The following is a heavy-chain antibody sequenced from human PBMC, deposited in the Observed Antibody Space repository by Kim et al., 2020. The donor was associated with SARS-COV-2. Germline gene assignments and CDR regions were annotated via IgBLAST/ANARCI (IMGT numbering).Heavy chain of an antibody. CDR1: GYTFTSYA. CDR3: ASEESHTGITGTTYGMDV. CDR2: INTNTGNP. V-gene: IGHV7-4-1*02. Sequence: ASVKVSCKASGYTFTSYAMNWVRQAPGQGLEWMGWINTNTGNPTYAQGFTGRFVFSLDTSVSTAYLQISSLKAEDTAVYYCASEESHTGITGTTYGMDVWGQGTTVTVSS. J-gene: IGHJ6*02. D-gene: IGHD1-7*01.